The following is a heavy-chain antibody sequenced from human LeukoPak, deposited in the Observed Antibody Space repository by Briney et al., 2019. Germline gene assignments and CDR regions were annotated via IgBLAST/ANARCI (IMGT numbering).Heavy chain of an antibody. J-gene: IGHJ4*02. CDR3: AKANSGSYLTGGTDY. D-gene: IGHD1-26*01. CDR1: GFTFSSYA. V-gene: IGHV3-23*01. CDR2: ISGSGGST. Sequence: GGSLRLSCAASGFTFSSYAMSWVRQAPGKGLEWVSAISGSGGSTYYADSVKGRFTISRDNSKNTLYLQMNSLRAEDTAVYYCAKANSGSYLTGGTDYWGQGTLVTVSS.